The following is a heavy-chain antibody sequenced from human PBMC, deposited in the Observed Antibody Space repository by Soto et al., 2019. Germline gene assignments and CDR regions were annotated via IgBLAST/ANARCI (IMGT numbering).Heavy chain of an antibody. V-gene: IGHV3-30*18. CDR2: ISYDGSNK. Sequence: PGGSLRLSCAASGFTFSSYGMHWVRQAPGKGLEWVAVISYDGSNKYYADSVKGRFTISRDNSKNTLYLQMNSLRAEDTAVYYCAKIAAAGTYYYYGMDVWGQGTTVTVSS. J-gene: IGHJ6*02. D-gene: IGHD6-13*01. CDR3: AKIAAAGTYYYYGMDV. CDR1: GFTFSSYG.